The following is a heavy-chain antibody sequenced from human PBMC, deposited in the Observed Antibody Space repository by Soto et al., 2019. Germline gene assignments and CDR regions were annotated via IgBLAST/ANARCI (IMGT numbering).Heavy chain of an antibody. CDR2: ISYDGNTK. J-gene: IGHJ4*02. V-gene: IGHV3-30*18. CDR3: ANQIATGH. CDR1: GFTFSSYG. D-gene: IGHD3-22*01. Sequence: QVQLVESGGGVVQPGRSLRLSCEASGFTFSSYGMHWVRQAPGKGLEWVAVISYDGNTKYYSDSVKGRFTISRDNSKNTLYLPLNSLRTEDTAVYYCANQIATGHWGRGTLVTVSA.